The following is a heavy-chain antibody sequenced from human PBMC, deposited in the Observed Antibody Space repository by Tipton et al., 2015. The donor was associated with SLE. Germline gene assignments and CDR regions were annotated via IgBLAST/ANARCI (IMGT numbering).Heavy chain of an antibody. CDR1: GDSINNKNYY. J-gene: IGHJ4*02. D-gene: IGHD2-15*01. CDR3: ARPLIGGSSGFFES. V-gene: IGHV4-39*07. Sequence: TLSLTCTVSGDSINNKNYYWGWIRQPPGKGLEWIGNIYHSGSTYYNPSLKSRVTISVDTSKNQFSLKLNSVTAADTAVYYCARPLIGGSSGFFESWGQGTLVTVSS. CDR2: IYHSGST.